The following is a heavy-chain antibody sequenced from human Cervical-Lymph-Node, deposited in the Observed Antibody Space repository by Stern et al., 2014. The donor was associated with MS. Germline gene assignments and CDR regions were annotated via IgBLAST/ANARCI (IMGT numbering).Heavy chain of an antibody. CDR3: ARGDYGNYLDY. D-gene: IGHD4-17*01. CDR1: GFPFSNYG. V-gene: IGHV3-33*01. CDR2: LWYDGSKM. J-gene: IGHJ4*02. Sequence: VHLVESGGGVVQPGRSLRLSCAASGFPFSNYGMHWVRQAPGKGLEWVAVLWYDGSKMFYADSVKGRFTVSRDISKNTLFLHMSSLRVEDTAFYYCARGDYGNYLDYWGQGTLVTVSS.